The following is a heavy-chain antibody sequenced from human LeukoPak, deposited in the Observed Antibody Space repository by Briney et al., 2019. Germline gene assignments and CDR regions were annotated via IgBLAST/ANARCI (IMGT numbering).Heavy chain of an antibody. J-gene: IGHJ4*02. CDR3: ARILRPELERSFDY. CDR2: MYLSGTT. V-gene: IGHV4-4*02. D-gene: IGHD1-1*01. Sequence: SGTLSLTCTVSGDSINSLDLWSWVRQPPGKGLEWIGEMYLSGTTHSNPSVKSRVTISVDTSKNQFSLKLSSVTAADTAVYYCARILRPELERSFDYWGQGTLVTVSS. CDR1: GDSINSLDL.